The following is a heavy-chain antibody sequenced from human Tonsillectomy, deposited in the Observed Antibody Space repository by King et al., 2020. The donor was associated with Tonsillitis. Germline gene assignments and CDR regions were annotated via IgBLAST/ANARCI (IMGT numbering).Heavy chain of an antibody. V-gene: IGHV4-61*02. D-gene: IGHD6-13*01. Sequence: VQLQESGPGLVKPSQTLSLTCSVSGDSVSSGTHYWSWIRQPAGKGLEWIGRMYTNGETNYNPSLESRGTIALDTSNNPFSLKLTSVTAADTAVYYCAVGQQPMGLDYWGQGSLVTVSS. J-gene: IGHJ4*02. CDR1: GDSVSSGTHY. CDR3: AVGQQPMGLDY. CDR2: MYTNGET.